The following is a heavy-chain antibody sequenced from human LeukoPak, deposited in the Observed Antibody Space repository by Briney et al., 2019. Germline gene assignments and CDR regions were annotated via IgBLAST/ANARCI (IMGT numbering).Heavy chain of an antibody. J-gene: IGHJ4*02. CDR3: AKDQYSGSQLSRSNFDY. CDR1: GLTFSSYA. Sequence: PGGSLRLSCAASGLTFSSYAMSWVRQAPEKGLEWVSGISGSGGSTYYADSVKGRFTISRDNSKNTLYLQMNSLRADDTAVYYCAKDQYSGSQLSRSNFDYWGQGTLVTVSA. CDR2: ISGSGGST. D-gene: IGHD1-26*01. V-gene: IGHV3-23*01.